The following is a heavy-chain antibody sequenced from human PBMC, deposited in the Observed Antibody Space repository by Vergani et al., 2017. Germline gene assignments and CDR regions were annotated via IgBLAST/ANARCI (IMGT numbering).Heavy chain of an antibody. D-gene: IGHD3-22*01. J-gene: IGHJ4*02. Sequence: QVQLVESGGGVVQPGRSLRLSCAASGFTFSSYGMHWVRQAPGKGLEWVAVISYDGSTKYYADSVKGRFTISRDNSKNTLYLQMNSLRAEDTAVYYCAKDFNRDSSGYYDYWGQGTLVTVSS. CDR2: ISYDGSTK. CDR3: AKDFNRDSSGYYDY. CDR1: GFTFSSYG. V-gene: IGHV3-30*18.